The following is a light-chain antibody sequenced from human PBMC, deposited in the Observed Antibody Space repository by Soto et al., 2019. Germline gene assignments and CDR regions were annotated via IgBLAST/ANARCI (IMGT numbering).Light chain of an antibody. J-gene: IGKJ1*01. CDR2: GAS. CDR1: QSVSRSY. Sequence: EIVLTQSPGTLSLSPGERATLSCRASQSVSRSYLAWYQQKPGQAPRLLIYGASSRATGIPDRFSGSGSGTDLPLTISRLEPEDFAVYYCQQYGGSPWTFGQRTKGEIK. V-gene: IGKV3-20*01. CDR3: QQYGGSPWT.